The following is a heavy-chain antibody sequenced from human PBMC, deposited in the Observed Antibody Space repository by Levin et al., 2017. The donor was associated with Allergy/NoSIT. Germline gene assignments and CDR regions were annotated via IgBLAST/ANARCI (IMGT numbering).Heavy chain of an antibody. CDR1: GFTFSSYA. Sequence: GGSLRLSCAASGFTFSSYAMSWVRQAPGKGLEWVSAISGSGGSTYYADSVKGRFTISRDNSKNTLYLQMNSLRAEDTAVYYCAKESDGSGWYRLAEYFQHWGQGTLVTVSS. J-gene: IGHJ1*01. CDR2: ISGSGGST. CDR3: AKESDGSGWYRLAEYFQH. D-gene: IGHD6-19*01. V-gene: IGHV3-23*01.